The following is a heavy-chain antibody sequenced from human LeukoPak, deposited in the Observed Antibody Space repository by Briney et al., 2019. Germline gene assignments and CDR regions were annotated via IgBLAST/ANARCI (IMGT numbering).Heavy chain of an antibody. CDR1: GGTFSSYA. D-gene: IGHD3-3*01. Sequence: ASVNVSCKASGGTFSSYAISWVRQAPGQGLEWMGGIIPIFGTANYAQKFQGRVTITTDESTSTAYMELSSLRSEDTAVYYCARTEGTPNYDFWSGYYSPYYMDVWGKGTTVTVSS. CDR3: ARTEGTPNYDFWSGYYSPYYMDV. V-gene: IGHV1-69*05. CDR2: IIPIFGTA. J-gene: IGHJ6*03.